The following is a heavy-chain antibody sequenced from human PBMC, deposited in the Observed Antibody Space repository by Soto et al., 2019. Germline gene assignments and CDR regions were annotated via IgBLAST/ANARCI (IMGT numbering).Heavy chain of an antibody. CDR2: ISSSSSYI. D-gene: IGHD2-2*01. J-gene: IGHJ5*02. V-gene: IGHV3-21*01. CDR1: GFTFSSYS. Sequence: EVQLVESGGGLVKPGGSLRLSCAASGFTFSSYSMNWVRQAPGKGLEWVSSISSSSSYIYYADSVKGRFTISRDNAKNSLYLQMNSLRAEDTAVYYCARDGGDIVVAPAAGLHWFDPWGQGTLVTVSS. CDR3: ARDGGDIVVAPAAGLHWFDP.